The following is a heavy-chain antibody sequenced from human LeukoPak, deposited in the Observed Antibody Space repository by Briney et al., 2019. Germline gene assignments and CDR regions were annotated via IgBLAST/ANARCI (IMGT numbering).Heavy chain of an antibody. D-gene: IGHD4-17*01. J-gene: IGHJ4*02. Sequence: APVKVSCKASGYTFTSYYMHWVRQAPGQGLEWMGIINPSGGSTSYAQKFQGRVTMTRDTSTSTVYMELSSLRSEDTAVYYCARDSSCDYGDYRNYFDYWGQGTLVTVSS. CDR1: GYTFTSYY. V-gene: IGHV1-46*01. CDR3: ARDSSCDYGDYRNYFDY. CDR2: INPSGGST.